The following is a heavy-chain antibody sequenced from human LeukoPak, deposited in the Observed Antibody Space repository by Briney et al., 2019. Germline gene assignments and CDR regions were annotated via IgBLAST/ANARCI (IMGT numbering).Heavy chain of an antibody. D-gene: IGHD2-15*01. J-gene: IGHJ4*02. CDR3: ARERSGDKPGPFDY. CDR1: GFTFSSYA. Sequence: PGRSLRLSCAASGFTFSSYAMHWVRQAPGKGLEWVAVISYDGSNKYYADSVKGRFTISRDNSKNTLYLQMNSLRAEDTAVYYCARERSGDKPGPFDYWGQGTLVTVSS. CDR2: ISYDGSNK. V-gene: IGHV3-30-3*01.